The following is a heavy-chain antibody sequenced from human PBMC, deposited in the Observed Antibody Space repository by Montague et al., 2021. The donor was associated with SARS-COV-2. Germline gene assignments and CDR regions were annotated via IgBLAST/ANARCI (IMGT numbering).Heavy chain of an antibody. D-gene: IGHD3-10*01. Sequence: SETLSLTCSVSGGSIGRPFWSWIRQSPGKGLEWIGYVSHSGNSNXNSRLQSRVTISLDTSKNQLSLDLLSVTAADTAVYYCATYGPTVMPLYNRFDAWGLGILVTVSS. V-gene: IGHV4-59*11. CDR2: VSHSGNS. J-gene: IGHJ5*02. CDR1: GGSIGRPF. CDR3: ATYGPTVMPLYNRFDA.